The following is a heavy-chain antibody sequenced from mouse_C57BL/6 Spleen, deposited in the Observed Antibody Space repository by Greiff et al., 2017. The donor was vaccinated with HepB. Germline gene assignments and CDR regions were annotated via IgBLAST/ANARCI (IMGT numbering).Heavy chain of an antibody. J-gene: IGHJ3*01. CDR2: IDPENGDT. V-gene: IGHV14-4*01. CDR3: TTPYGYSFAY. D-gene: IGHD2-2*01. Sequence: EVQLQQSGAELVRPGASVKLSCTASGFNIKDDYMHWVKQRPEQGLEWIGWIDPENGDTEYASKFQGKATITADTSSNTAYLQLSSLPSEDTAVYDCTTPYGYSFAYWGQGTLVTVSA. CDR1: GFNIKDDY.